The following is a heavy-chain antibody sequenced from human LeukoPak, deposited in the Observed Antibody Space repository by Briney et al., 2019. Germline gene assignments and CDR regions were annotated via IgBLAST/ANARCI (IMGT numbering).Heavy chain of an antibody. J-gene: IGHJ4*02. V-gene: IGHV3-33*01. CDR3: ARDLVKGVTAIQY. CDR1: GFPFSSYG. CDR2: IWYDGSNK. D-gene: IGHD2-21*02. Sequence: GGSLRLSCAASGFPFSSYGMHWVRQAPGKGLEWVAVIWYDGSNKYYADSVKGRFTISRDNSKNTLYLQMSSLRAEDTAVYYCARDLVKGVTAIQYWGQGTLVTVSS.